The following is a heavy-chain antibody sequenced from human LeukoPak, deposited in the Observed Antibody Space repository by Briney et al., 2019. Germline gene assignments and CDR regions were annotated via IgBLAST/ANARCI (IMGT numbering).Heavy chain of an antibody. CDR3: ARVVLPYYYDSSGGGAFDI. CDR1: GFTFSDYY. CDR2: ISSSGSTI. D-gene: IGHD3-22*01. J-gene: IGHJ3*02. V-gene: IGHV3-11*01. Sequence: GGSLRLSCAASGFTFSDYYMSWIRQAPGKGLEWVSYISSSGSTIYYADSVKGRFTISRDNAKNSLYLQMNSLRAEDTAVYYCARVVLPYYYDSSGGGAFDIWGQGTMVTVSS.